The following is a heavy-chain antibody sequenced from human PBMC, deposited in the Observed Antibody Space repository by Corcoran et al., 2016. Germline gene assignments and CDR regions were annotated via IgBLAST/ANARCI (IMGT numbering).Heavy chain of an antibody. Sequence: VQMVESGGDLVQPGGSLRLSCAASGFTFSDSAIHWVRQASGKGLEWVGRIRSRPNSYATAYAASLGGKFTISRDDSKNTAYLQMNSLKTEDTAVYYCTRGIGGYGMDVWGQGTTVTVSS. D-gene: IGHD3-16*01. CDR1: GFTFSDSA. CDR2: IRSRPNSYAT. V-gene: IGHV3-73*02. J-gene: IGHJ6*02. CDR3: TRGIGGYGMDV.